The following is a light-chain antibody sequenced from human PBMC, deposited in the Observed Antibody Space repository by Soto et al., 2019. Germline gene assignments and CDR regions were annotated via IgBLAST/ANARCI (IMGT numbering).Light chain of an antibody. V-gene: IGLV2-14*01. CDR1: SSDVGAYNY. Sequence: QSALTQPASVSGSPGQSITISCTGTSSDVGAYNYVSWYQQHPGKAPKLMIYEVTNRPSGVSNRFSGSKSGNTASLTISGLQAEEEADYYCNSYTSSSSWVFGGGTKLTVL. J-gene: IGLJ3*02. CDR2: EVT. CDR3: NSYTSSSSWV.